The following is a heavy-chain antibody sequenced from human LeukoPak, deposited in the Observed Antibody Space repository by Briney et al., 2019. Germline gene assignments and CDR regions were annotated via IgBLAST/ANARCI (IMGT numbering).Heavy chain of an antibody. J-gene: IGHJ5*02. CDR3: ARGALNWFDP. CDR2: ISKSGST. V-gene: IGHV4-59*01. Sequence: PSETLSLTCTVSGGSIGSYFWSWIRQPPGKGLEWIGYISKSGSTNNNPALKSRVNISIDTSKNQFSLKVTSVTAADTAVYYCARGALNWFDPWGQGTLVTVSS. CDR1: GGSIGSYF.